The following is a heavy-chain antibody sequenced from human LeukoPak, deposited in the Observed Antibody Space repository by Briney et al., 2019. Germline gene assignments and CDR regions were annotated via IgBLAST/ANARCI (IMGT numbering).Heavy chain of an antibody. J-gene: IGHJ4*02. CDR3: ARGRSWRDFDY. CDR2: IYYSGST. D-gene: IGHD6-13*01. CDR1: GGSISSSSYY. Sequence: PSETLSLTCTVSGGSISSSSYYWGWIRQPPGKGLEWIGNIYYSGSTYYNPSLKSRVTISVDTSKNQFSLKLSSVTAADTAVYYCARGRSWRDFDYWGQGTLVTVSS. V-gene: IGHV4-39*07.